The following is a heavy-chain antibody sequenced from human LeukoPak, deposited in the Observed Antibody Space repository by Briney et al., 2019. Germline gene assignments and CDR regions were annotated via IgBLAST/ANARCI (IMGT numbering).Heavy chain of an antibody. V-gene: IGHV3-21*01. J-gene: IGHJ4*02. D-gene: IGHD3-10*01. Sequence: GGSLRLSCAASGFTFSTYIMNWVRQTPGKGLEWVSSIGASTSYIYYADSVKGRFTISRDNAKNSLYLEMNSLRAEDTAVYYCARGRGLPGPLDYWGQGTLVTVSS. CDR2: IGASTSYI. CDR3: ARGRGLPGPLDY. CDR1: GFTFSTYI.